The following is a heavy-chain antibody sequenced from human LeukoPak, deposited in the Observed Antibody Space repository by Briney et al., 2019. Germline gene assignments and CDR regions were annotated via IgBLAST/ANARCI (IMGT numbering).Heavy chain of an antibody. CDR3: ARISGSYYFQFDY. Sequence: PSETLSLTCTVSGGSISSYYWSWLRQPPGKGLEWIGYIYYSGSTNDNPSLKSRVTISVDTSKNQFSLKLSSVTAADTAVYYCARISGSYYFQFDYWGQGTLVTVSS. V-gene: IGHV4-59*01. CDR2: IYYSGST. D-gene: IGHD3-10*01. CDR1: GGSISSYY. J-gene: IGHJ4*02.